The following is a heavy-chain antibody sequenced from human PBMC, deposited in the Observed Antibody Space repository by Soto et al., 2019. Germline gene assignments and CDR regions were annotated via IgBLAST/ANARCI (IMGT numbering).Heavy chain of an antibody. CDR3: ARATGTLRSRNCDY. CDR2: IYHTGST. V-gene: IGHV4-31*03. CDR1: GGSISTVGHY. J-gene: IGHJ4*02. D-gene: IGHD1-1*01. Sequence: QVQLQESGPKLVKPSQTLSLTCSVSGGSISTVGHYWTWIRQPPGNGLECIGSIYHTGSTYYSKSFRSRLTMSVDTSKSQFSLRLSSVTAADTAVYYCARATGTLRSRNCDYWGQGSLVTVSS.